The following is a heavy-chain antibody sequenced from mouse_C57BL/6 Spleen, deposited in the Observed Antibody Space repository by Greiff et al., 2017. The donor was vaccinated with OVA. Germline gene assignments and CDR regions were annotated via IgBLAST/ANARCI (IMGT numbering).Heavy chain of an antibody. Sequence: VQLQQPGAELVRPGSSVKLSCKASGYTFTSYWMDWVKQRPGQGLEWIGNIYPSDSETHYNQKFKDKATLTVDKSSSTAYMQLSSLTSEDSAVYYCARRDYEYFDDWGTGTTVTVSS. CDR1: GYTFTSYW. J-gene: IGHJ1*03. CDR3: ARRDYEYFDD. V-gene: IGHV1-61*01. CDR2: IYPSDSET. D-gene: IGHD2-3*01.